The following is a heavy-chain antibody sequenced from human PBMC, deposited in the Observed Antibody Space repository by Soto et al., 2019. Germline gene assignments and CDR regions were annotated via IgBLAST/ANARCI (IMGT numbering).Heavy chain of an antibody. D-gene: IGHD1-26*01. V-gene: IGHV3-23*01. J-gene: IGHJ4*02. CDR2: ISASGGST. Sequence: PGGSLRLSCAASGITLSSYAMSWVRQAPGKGPEWVSGISASGGSTSYADSVKGWFTISRDNSKNTLYLQMNSLRADDTAVYHCAKGQNSGTYRFYFDYWGQGALVTVSS. CDR3: AKGQNSGTYRFYFDY. CDR1: GITLSSYA.